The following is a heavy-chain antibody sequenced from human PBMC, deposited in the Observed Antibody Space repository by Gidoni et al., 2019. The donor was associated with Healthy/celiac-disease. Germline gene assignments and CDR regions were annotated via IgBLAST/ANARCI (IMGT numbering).Heavy chain of an antibody. J-gene: IGHJ4*02. Sequence: QVQLQQWGAGLLKPSETLSLTCAVYGGSFSGYYWSWIRPPPGKGLEWIGEINHSGSTNYNPSLKSRVTISVDTSKNQFSLKLSSVTAADTAVYYCARGRVVDTAMVPDYWGQGTLVTVSS. CDR1: GGSFSGYY. CDR3: ARGRVVDTAMVPDY. CDR2: INHSGST. D-gene: IGHD5-18*01. V-gene: IGHV4-34*01.